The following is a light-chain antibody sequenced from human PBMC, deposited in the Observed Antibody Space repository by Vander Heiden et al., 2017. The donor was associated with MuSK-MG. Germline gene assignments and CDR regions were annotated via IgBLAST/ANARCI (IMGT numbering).Light chain of an antibody. CDR2: SAS. J-gene: IGKJ4*01. Sequence: PGTLSLPAAYAGNRCSSACQGVQSSYLGWYQQKPGQAPRLLIYSASTWGSGIPDRFSGSGSGTDFTLTISRVEPEDFAVYYCQQHGSCTIPFGGGTKVXI. CDR3: QQHGSCTIP. CDR1: QGVQSSY. V-gene: IGKV3-20*01.